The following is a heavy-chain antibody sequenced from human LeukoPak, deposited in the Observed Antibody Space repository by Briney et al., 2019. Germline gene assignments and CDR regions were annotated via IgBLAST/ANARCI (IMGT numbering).Heavy chain of an antibody. J-gene: IGHJ5*02. CDR3: VRVTSGYSATAEFDP. CDR2: IYPGDSDT. D-gene: IGHD3-22*01. Sequence: GESLKISCKGSGYRFTSYWIGWVRRMPGKGLEWMGIIYPGDSDTRYSPSFQGQVTISADKSISTAYLQWSSLKASDIAIYYCVRVTSGYSATAEFDPWGQGTLVTVSS. V-gene: IGHV5-51*01. CDR1: GYRFTSYW.